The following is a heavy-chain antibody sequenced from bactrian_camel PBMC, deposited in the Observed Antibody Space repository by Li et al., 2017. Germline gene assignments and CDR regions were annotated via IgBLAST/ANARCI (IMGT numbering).Heavy chain of an antibody. J-gene: IGHJ4*01. CDR2: IGSSGGST. V-gene: IGHV3S40*01. CDR3: SRALGH. D-gene: IGHD1*01. CDR1: AYTASTTY. Sequence: VQLVESGGGSVQAGGSLRLSCAASAYTASTTYMGWFRQAPGKELEWVSSIGSSGGSTVYGDAVKGRLSTSRDNAKNTLYLLLNGLETEDTAMYYCSRALGHWGQGTQVTVS.